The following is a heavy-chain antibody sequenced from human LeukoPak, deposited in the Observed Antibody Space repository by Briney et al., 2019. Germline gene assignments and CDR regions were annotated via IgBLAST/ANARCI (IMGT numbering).Heavy chain of an antibody. CDR3: ARQEALDWLDP. CDR1: GGSISSYY. J-gene: IGHJ5*02. Sequence: SETLSLTCTVSGGSISSYYWSWIRQPPGKGLEWIGSIYHSGSTYYNPSLKSRVTISVDTSKNQFSLKLSSVTAADTAVYYCARQEALDWLDPWGQGTLVTVSS. CDR2: IYHSGST. V-gene: IGHV4-59*08.